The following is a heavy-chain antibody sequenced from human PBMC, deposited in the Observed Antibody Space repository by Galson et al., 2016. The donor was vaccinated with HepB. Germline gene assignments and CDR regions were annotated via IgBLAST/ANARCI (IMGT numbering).Heavy chain of an antibody. CDR2: ITLDSGNV. J-gene: IGHJ4*02. CDR1: GFNFDDYA. V-gene: IGHV3-9*01. Sequence: SLRLSCAASGFNFDDYAMHWVRRRPGKGLEWVSGITLDSGNVVHADSVKGRLTISRDNAKRSLYLQMNSLTPEDTAVYYCVKDGGPYVGASGEPGHNWGQGTLVTVSS. D-gene: IGHD6-19*01. CDR3: VKDGGPYVGASGEPGHN.